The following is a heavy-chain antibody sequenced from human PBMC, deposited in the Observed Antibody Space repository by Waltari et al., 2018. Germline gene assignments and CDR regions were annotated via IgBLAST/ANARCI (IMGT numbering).Heavy chain of an antibody. D-gene: IGHD3-9*01. CDR3: AKWTQNYGYFNLEY. CDR2: ISGSGVST. CDR1: GFTFSSYA. V-gene: IGHV3-23*01. Sequence: EVQLLASGGGLVQPGGSLRLSCAASGFTFSSYAMRWVRQAPGKGLEWVSEISGSGVSTDYADAVNGRFTISRDSSKSTTHLHMNSLRVEDTAVYYCAKWTQNYGYFNLEYWGQGTLVTVSS. J-gene: IGHJ4*02.